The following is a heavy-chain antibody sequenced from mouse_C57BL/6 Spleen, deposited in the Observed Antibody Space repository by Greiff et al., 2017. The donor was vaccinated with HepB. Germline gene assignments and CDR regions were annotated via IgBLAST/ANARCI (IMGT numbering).Heavy chain of an antibody. Sequence: EVQLQQSGPELVKPGASVKISCKASGYTFTDYYMNWVKQSHGKSLEWIGDINPNYGTTSYNQKFKGKATLTVDQSSSTAYMQLNSLTSEDSAVYYCAKETGTRFAYWGQGTLVTVSA. V-gene: IGHV1-26*01. CDR3: AKETGTRFAY. D-gene: IGHD4-1*01. CDR2: INPNYGTT. J-gene: IGHJ3*01. CDR1: GYTFTDYY.